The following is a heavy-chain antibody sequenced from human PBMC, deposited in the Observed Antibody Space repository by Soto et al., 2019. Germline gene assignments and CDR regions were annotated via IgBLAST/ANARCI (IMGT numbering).Heavy chain of an antibody. V-gene: IGHV1-69*01. CDR1: GGTFRNHV. D-gene: IGHD3-10*01. Sequence: QMQLVQSGAEVKKPGSSVKVSCKASGGTFRNHVFNWVRQAPGQGLEWMGGIIPIIGTPNYAQKFQGRVTITADASTNTVYLEVSSLRSQDTAVYYCARDLEFRDGNISHLDYWGQGTLVTVSS. J-gene: IGHJ4*02. CDR2: IIPIIGTP. CDR3: ARDLEFRDGNISHLDY.